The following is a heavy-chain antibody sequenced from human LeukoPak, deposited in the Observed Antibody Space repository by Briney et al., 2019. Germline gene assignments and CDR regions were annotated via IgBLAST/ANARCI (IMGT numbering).Heavy chain of an antibody. CDR2: INYSGRT. D-gene: IGHD3-10*01. J-gene: IGHJ4*02. Sequence: SETLSLTCTVSGGSIRNYYWSWIRQPPGKGLEWLGYINYSGRTNYNPSLKSRVTISVDTSMTQFSLRLSSATAADTAIYYCARHVFTYGEPFDSWGQGTLITVSS. V-gene: IGHV4-59*08. CDR3: ARHVFTYGEPFDS. CDR1: GGSIRNYY.